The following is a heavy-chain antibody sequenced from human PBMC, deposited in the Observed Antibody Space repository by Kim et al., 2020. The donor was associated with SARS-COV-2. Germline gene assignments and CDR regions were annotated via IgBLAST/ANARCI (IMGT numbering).Heavy chain of an antibody. Sequence: YADSVKGRFTISRDNSKNTLYLQMSSLRAEDTAVYYCVKDGSAVAGAFDYWGQGALVTVSS. D-gene: IGHD6-19*01. V-gene: IGHV3-64D*09. J-gene: IGHJ4*02. CDR3: VKDGSAVAGAFDY.